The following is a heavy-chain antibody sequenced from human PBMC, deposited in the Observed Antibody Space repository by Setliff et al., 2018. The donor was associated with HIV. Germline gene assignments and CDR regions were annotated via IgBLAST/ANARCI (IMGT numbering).Heavy chain of an antibody. V-gene: IGHV1-2*02. CDR2: INPNSGGT. J-gene: IGHJ3*02. CDR1: GYSFTAYY. Sequence: GASVKVSCKASGYSFTAYYMHWVRQAPGQGLEWMGWINPNSGGTNYAQKFQGRVTMTRDTSISTAYMELSRLRSDDTAVYYCARDRYYDSSGYYWFDAFDIWGQGTMVTVSS. CDR3: ARDRYYDSSGYYWFDAFDI. D-gene: IGHD3-22*01.